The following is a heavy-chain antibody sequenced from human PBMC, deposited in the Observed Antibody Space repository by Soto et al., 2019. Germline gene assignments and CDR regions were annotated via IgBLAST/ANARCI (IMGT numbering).Heavy chain of an antibody. CDR3: ARGDATKLVVATYYAMDV. CDR2: IIPVFGTA. D-gene: IGHD5-12*01. Sequence: QVQLVQSGAEVKKPGSSVKVSCKASGGSLSNYGISWVRQAPGQGLEWMGGIIPVFGTANYAQKFQGRVTITADESTNIVYMDVTSLRSEDTAVYYCARGDATKLVVATYYAMDVWGHGTTVTVPS. CDR1: GGSLSNYG. J-gene: IGHJ6*02. V-gene: IGHV1-69*12.